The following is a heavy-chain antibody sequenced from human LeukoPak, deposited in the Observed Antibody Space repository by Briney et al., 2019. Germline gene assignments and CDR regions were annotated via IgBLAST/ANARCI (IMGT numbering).Heavy chain of an antibody. CDR2: ISGSGGST. CDR1: GFTFSSYA. Sequence: GSLRLSCAASGFTFSSYAMSWVRQAPGKGLEWVSAISGSGGSTYYADSVKGRFTISRDNSKNILYLQMNSLRAEDTAVYYCVKEIFRNGFHGLDVWGQGTTVTVSS. D-gene: IGHD5-24*01. CDR3: VKEIFRNGFHGLDV. V-gene: IGHV3-23*01. J-gene: IGHJ6*02.